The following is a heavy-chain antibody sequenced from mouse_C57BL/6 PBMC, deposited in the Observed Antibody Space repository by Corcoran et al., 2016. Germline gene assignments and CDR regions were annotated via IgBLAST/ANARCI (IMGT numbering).Heavy chain of an antibody. D-gene: IGHD2-3*01. Sequence: EVQLQQSGPVLVKPGASVKMSCKASGYTFTDYYMNWVKQSHGKSLEWIGVINPYNGGTSYNQKFKGKATLTVDKSSSTAYMELNSLTSEDSAVYYCARWLLGYAMDYWGQGTSVTVSS. J-gene: IGHJ4*01. CDR3: ARWLLGYAMDY. V-gene: IGHV1-19*01. CDR2: INPYNGGT. CDR1: GYTFTDYY.